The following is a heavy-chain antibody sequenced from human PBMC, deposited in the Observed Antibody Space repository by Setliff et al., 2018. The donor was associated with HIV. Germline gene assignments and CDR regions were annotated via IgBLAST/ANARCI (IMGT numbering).Heavy chain of an antibody. Sequence: GASVKVSCKASGYTFTSYDINWVRQATGQGLEWMGWMNPNSGNTGNAQKFQGRVTITRNTFISTAYMELSSLRSEDTAVYYCARGLGSGSYYNYYYYYMDVWGKGTTVTVSS. J-gene: IGHJ6*03. CDR2: MNPNSGNT. D-gene: IGHD3-10*01. CDR3: ARGLGSGSYYNYYYYYMDV. V-gene: IGHV1-8*03. CDR1: GYTFTSYD.